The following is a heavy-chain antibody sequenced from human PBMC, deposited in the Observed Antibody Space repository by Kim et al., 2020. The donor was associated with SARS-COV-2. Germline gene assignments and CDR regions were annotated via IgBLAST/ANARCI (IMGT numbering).Heavy chain of an antibody. Sequence: GGSLRLSCAASGFTFSTYWMTWVRQAPGKGLEWVANIKQEGSEKYYVDSVKGRFTISRDNAKNSLYLQMNSLRVEDTAVYYCASGGIYYLIYWGRGTLVTVSS. CDR1: GFTFSTYW. CDR3: ASGGIYYLIY. CDR2: IKQEGSEK. V-gene: IGHV3-7*01. D-gene: IGHD2-8*02. J-gene: IGHJ4*02.